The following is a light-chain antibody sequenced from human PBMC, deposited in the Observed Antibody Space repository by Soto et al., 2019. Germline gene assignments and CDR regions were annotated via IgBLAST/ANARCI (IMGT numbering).Light chain of an antibody. CDR3: RQYGSSPRT. Sequence: EIVLTQSPGILSLSPGERATVSCRASETVTGSYIAWYQQKPGQAPSLLLYGASIRATGIPDRFSGSGSGTDFVLTISGLEPEDFAVYYCRQYGSSPRTFGQGTKVEIK. CDR1: ETVTGSY. J-gene: IGKJ1*01. V-gene: IGKV3-20*01. CDR2: GAS.